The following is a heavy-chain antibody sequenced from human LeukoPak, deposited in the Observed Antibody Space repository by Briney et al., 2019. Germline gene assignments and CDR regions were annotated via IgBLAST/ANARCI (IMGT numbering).Heavy chain of an antibody. CDR2: INPNSGGT. J-gene: IGHJ4*02. V-gene: IGHV1-2*06. CDR1: GYTFTGYY. Sequence: ASVRVSCKASGYTFTGYYMHWVRQAPGQGLEWMGRINPNSGGTNYAQKFQGRVTMTRDTSISTAYMELSRLRSDDTAVYYCARDSGSGCSSEDYWGQGTLVTVSS. CDR3: ARDSGSGCSSEDY. D-gene: IGHD6-19*01.